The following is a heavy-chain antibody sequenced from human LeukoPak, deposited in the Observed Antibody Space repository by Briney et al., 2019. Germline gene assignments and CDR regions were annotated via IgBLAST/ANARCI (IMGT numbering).Heavy chain of an antibody. CDR1: GYTFTSYD. V-gene: IGHV1-8*01. CDR2: MNPNSGNT. D-gene: IGHD3-10*01. Sequence: ASVKVSCKASGYTFTSYDINWVRQATGQGLEWMGWMNPNSGNTGYAQKFQGRVTMTRNTSISTAYMELSSLRSEDTAVYYCARFSGSDHYYYYYYMDVWGKGTTVTVSS. J-gene: IGHJ6*03. CDR3: ARFSGSDHYYYYYYMDV.